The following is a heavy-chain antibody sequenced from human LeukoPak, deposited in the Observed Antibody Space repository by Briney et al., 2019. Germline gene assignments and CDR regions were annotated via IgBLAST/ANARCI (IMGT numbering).Heavy chain of an antibody. CDR3: AREGSYGSVKTDAFDI. CDR1: GCSISKYY. J-gene: IGHJ3*02. Sequence: AETLSLTYSVSGCSISKYYWSWLRQPPGKGLEWIGYIYYSGSTNYNPSLKSRVTISVDTSKNQFALKVSSVSGGDTAVYYCAREGSYGSVKTDAFDIWGQGTMVTVSS. V-gene: IGHV4-59*12. CDR2: IYYSGST. D-gene: IGHD3-10*01.